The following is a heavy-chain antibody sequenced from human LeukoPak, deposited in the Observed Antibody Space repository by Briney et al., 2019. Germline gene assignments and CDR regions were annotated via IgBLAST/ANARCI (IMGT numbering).Heavy chain of an antibody. Sequence: SETLSLTCTVSAGSISTGSYYWNWIRQPAGKGLEWIGRFYNSGRTNFNPSLKSLVTISADTSKNQFSLKVRSVTAADTAVYYCARGDLKSDWFDPWGQGTLVTVSS. J-gene: IGHJ5*02. D-gene: IGHD3-3*01. CDR1: AGSISTGSYY. CDR2: FYNSGRT. V-gene: IGHV4-61*02. CDR3: ARGDLKSDWFDP.